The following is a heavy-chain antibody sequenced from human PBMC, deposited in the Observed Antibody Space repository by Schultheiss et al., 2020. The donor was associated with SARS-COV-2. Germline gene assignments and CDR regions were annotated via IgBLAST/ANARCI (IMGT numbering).Heavy chain of an antibody. CDR1: GGSISSYY. CDR3: ARHVTVDDSAFTIFGV. D-gene: IGHD3-3*01. Sequence: SETLSLTCTVSGGSISSYYWGWIRQPPGKGLEWIGSIYYSGSTYYNPSLKSRVTISVDTSKNQFSLKLSSVTAADTAVYYCARHVTVDDSAFTIFGVWGQGTLVTVSS. CDR2: IYYSGST. V-gene: IGHV4-39*01. J-gene: IGHJ4*02.